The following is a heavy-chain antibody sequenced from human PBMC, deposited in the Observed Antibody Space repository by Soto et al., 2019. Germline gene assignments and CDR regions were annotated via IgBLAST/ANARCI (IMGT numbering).Heavy chain of an antibody. D-gene: IGHD3-22*01. CDR2: IIPLFGTA. J-gene: IGHJ4*02. CDR3: ARGVHDDSSGYYYFY. Sequence: QVQLVQSGAEVKKPGSSVKVSCKASGGTFSSYAIDWVRQAPGQGLEWMGGIIPLFGTAKHAQKFQGRITITADESTRTAYMELRRLRSEDTAVYYCARGVHDDSSGYYYFYWGQGTLVTVSS. CDR1: GGTFSSYA. V-gene: IGHV1-69*01.